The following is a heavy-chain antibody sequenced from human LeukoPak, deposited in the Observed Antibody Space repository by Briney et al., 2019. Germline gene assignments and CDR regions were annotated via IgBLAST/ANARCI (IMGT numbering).Heavy chain of an antibody. Sequence: SEALSLTCAVYGGSFSGYYWSWIRQPPGKGLEWIGEINHSGSTNYNPSLKSRVTISVDTSKNQFSLKLSSVTAADTAVYYCARGPRRYCSSTSCYGAFDIWGQGTMVTVSS. CDR2: INHSGST. J-gene: IGHJ3*02. CDR1: GGSFSGYY. CDR3: ARGPRRYCSSTSCYGAFDI. D-gene: IGHD2-2*01. V-gene: IGHV4-34*01.